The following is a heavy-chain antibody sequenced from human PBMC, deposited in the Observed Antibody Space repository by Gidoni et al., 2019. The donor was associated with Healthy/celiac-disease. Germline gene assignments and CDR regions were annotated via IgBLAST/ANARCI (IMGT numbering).Heavy chain of an antibody. CDR2: IFSNEEK. J-gene: IGHJ6*02. CDR1: GFSLSNARMG. Sequence: QVTLTESVPVLVKPTETLTLTCTVSGFSLSNARMGVSWIRQPPGKALEWLAHIFSNEEKSYSTSLKSRLTIYKDTYKSQVVLTMTNMDPVDTATYYCARMERDGGTLDRYYYYGMDVWGQGTTVTVSS. D-gene: IGHD1-1*01. V-gene: IGHV2-26*01. CDR3: ARMERDGGTLDRYYYYGMDV.